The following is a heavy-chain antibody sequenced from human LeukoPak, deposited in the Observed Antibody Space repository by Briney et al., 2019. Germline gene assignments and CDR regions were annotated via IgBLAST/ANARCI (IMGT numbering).Heavy chain of an antibody. J-gene: IGHJ6*02. CDR1: GGSISSGDYY. V-gene: IGHV4-30-4*01. CDR3: ARDSAIFYGMDV. Sequence: SQTLSLTCTVSGGSISSGDYYWSWIRQPPGKGLEWIGYIFYSGSTYYNPSLKSRLFISVDTSRNQFSLKLTSATAADTAVYYCARDSAIFYGMDVWGQGTTVTVSS. D-gene: IGHD3-3*01. CDR2: IFYSGST.